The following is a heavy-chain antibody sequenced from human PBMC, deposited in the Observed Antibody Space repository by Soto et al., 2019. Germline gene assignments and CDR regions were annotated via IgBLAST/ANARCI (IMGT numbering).Heavy chain of an antibody. V-gene: IGHV4-39*01. CDR1: GASISNSNNY. CDR3: ATFVVPASRHTHFDY. J-gene: IGHJ4*02. D-gene: IGHD2-21*02. Sequence: PSESLSLTCNVSGASISNSNNYWGWCRHRTGKGLDWIGNIYYSGTTYYNPSLKSRVTISVDTSKNQFSLKLNSVTAADTAVYYCATFVVPASRHTHFDYWGPGALVTVSS. CDR2: IYYSGTT.